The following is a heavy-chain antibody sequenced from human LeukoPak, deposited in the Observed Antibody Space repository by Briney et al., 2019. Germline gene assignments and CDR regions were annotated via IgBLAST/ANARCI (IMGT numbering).Heavy chain of an antibody. D-gene: IGHD3-10*01. Sequence: PGGPLRLSCAASGFTFSSYAMSWVRQAPGKGLEWVSAISGSGGSTYYADSVKGRFTISRDNSKNTLYLQMNSLRAEDTAVYYCAKMVRGVHYYFDYWGQGTLVTVSS. V-gene: IGHV3-23*01. CDR2: ISGSGGST. J-gene: IGHJ4*02. CDR1: GFTFSSYA. CDR3: AKMVRGVHYYFDY.